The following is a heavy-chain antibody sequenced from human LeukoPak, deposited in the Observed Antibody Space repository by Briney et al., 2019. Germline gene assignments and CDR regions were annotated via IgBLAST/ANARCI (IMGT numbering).Heavy chain of an antibody. J-gene: IGHJ5*02. Sequence: PGGSLRLSCAASGFTFSSYGMHWIRQAPGKGLEWVAVISYDGSNKYYADSVKGRFTISRDNSKNTLYLQMSSLRAEDTAVYYCAKDSSGYYYFWMAGGGCDPWGQGTLVTVSS. D-gene: IGHD3-22*01. CDR1: GFTFSSYG. V-gene: IGHV3-30*18. CDR2: ISYDGSNK. CDR3: AKDSSGYYYFWMAGGGCDP.